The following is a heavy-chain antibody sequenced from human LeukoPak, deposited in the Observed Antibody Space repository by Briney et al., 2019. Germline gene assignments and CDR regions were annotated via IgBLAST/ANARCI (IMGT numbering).Heavy chain of an antibody. CDR1: GFTFSSYA. CDR3: ARDLWFGELNFDY. V-gene: IGHV3-23*01. Sequence: PGGSLRLSCAASGFTFSSYAMSWVRQAPGKGLEWVSAISGSGGSTYYADSVKGRFTISRDNSKNTLYLQMNSLRAEDTAVYYCARDLWFGELNFDYWGQGTLVTVSS. D-gene: IGHD3-10*01. J-gene: IGHJ4*02. CDR2: ISGSGGST.